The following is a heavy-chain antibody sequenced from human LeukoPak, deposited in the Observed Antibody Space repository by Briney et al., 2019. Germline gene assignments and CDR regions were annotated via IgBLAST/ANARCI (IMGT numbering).Heavy chain of an antibody. D-gene: IGHD2-2*01. Sequence: TGGSLRLSCAASGFTFSSYGMHWVRQAPGKGLEWVAFIRYDGSNKYYADSMKGRFTISRDNSKNTLYLQMNSLRAEDTAVYYCAKDQDIVVVPAAMLAFDYWGQGTLVTVSS. V-gene: IGHV3-30*02. CDR2: IRYDGSNK. CDR3: AKDQDIVVVPAAMLAFDY. CDR1: GFTFSSYG. J-gene: IGHJ4*02.